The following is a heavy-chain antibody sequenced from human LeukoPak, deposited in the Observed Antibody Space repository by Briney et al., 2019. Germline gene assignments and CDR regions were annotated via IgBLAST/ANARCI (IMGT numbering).Heavy chain of an antibody. Sequence: PSETLSLTCTVSGGSISSYYWSWIRQPPGKGLEWIGYIYYSGSTNYNPSLTSRVIISVDTSKNQFSLKLSSVTAADTAVYYCARVGIVVVPAAIPHFDYWGQGTLVTVSS. D-gene: IGHD2-2*01. J-gene: IGHJ4*02. CDR1: GGSISSYY. CDR2: IYYSGST. CDR3: ARVGIVVVPAAIPHFDY. V-gene: IGHV4-59*01.